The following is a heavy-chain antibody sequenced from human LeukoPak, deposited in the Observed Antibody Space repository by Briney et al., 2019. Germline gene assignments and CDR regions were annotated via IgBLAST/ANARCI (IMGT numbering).Heavy chain of an antibody. D-gene: IGHD1-1*01. CDR2: INEGGSET. V-gene: IGHV3-7*01. CDR3: ARDPDAGTTDY. CDR1: EFTFSNYW. Sequence: GGSLRLSCAASEFTFSNYWVSWVRQAPGKGLEWVANINEGGSETYYVDSVKGRFTISRDNAKKSLYLQMSSLRAEDTAVYYCARDPDAGTTDYWGQGTLVTVSS. J-gene: IGHJ4*02.